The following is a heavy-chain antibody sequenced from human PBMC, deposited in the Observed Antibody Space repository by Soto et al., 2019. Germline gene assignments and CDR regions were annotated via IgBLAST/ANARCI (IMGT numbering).Heavy chain of an antibody. CDR2: ISNDGSNK. Sequence: QVQLVESGGGVVQPGRSLRLSCAASGFTFSTHAMHWVRQAPGKGLEWMAVISNDGSNKYYAYSAKGRFTISIDNPTNTLYGQLNSLRAEDTGVYYSPRDCTMIAVVNKGGHAFDIWGQGTMDTVSS. V-gene: IGHV3-30*14. D-gene: IGHD3-22*01. J-gene: IGHJ3*02. CDR1: GFTFSTHA. CDR3: PRDCTMIAVVNKGGHAFDI.